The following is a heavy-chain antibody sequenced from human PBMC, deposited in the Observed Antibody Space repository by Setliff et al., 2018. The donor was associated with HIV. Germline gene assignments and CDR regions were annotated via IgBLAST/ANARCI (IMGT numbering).Heavy chain of an antibody. D-gene: IGHD3-3*01. CDR1: GDSLNTYY. V-gene: IGHV4-4*07. Sequence: SETLSLTCNVSGDSLNTYYWSWIRQSGGKGLEWIGRIYASGKTTFNPSLKSRVRMSVDTSKNQFSLKLTSVPASDTAVYYCARGNNDLESFDYWGQGALVTVSS. CDR3: ARGNNDLESFDY. CDR2: IYASGKT. J-gene: IGHJ4*02.